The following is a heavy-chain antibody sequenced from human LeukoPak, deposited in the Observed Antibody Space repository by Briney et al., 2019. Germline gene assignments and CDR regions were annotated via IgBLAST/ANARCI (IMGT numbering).Heavy chain of an antibody. CDR1: GGSFSGYY. CDR2: INHSGST. Sequence: SETLSLTCAVYGGSFSGYYWSWIRHPPGKGLEWIGEINHSGSTNYNPSLTSRVTISVDTSKNQFSLKLSSVTAADTAVYYCARGRGASGYYDSSGRSFDYWGQGTLVTVSS. CDR3: ARGRGASGYYDSSGRSFDY. D-gene: IGHD3-22*01. J-gene: IGHJ4*02. V-gene: IGHV4-34*01.